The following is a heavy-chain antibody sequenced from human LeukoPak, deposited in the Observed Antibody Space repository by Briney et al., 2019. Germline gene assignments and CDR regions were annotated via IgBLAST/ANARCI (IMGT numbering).Heavy chain of an antibody. V-gene: IGHV1-2*02. CDR3: VTLLSNAAFDY. D-gene: IGHD6-25*01. CDR1: GYTFTNYY. Sequence: GASVKVSCKASGYTFTNYYMHWVRQAPGQGLEWMGWINPNSGNTKYAQNFQGRVTMTRDTSISTAYMELTRLRSDDTAVYYCVTLLSNAAFDYWGQGTLVAVSS. J-gene: IGHJ4*02. CDR2: INPNSGNT.